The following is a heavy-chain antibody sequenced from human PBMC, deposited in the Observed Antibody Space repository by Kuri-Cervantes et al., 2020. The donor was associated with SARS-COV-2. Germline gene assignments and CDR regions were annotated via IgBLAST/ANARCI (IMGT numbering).Heavy chain of an antibody. CDR1: GYTFTSYY. J-gene: IGHJ5*02. CDR2: INPSGGST. D-gene: IGHD2-15*01. V-gene: IGHV1-46*01. Sequence: ASVKVSCKASGYTFTSYYMHWVRQAPGQGLEWMGIINPSGGSTSYAQKFQGRVTMTRDTSTSTVYMELSSLRSEDTAVYYCARGGDSTCSGGSCYPVGWFDPWGQGTLVTVSS. CDR3: ARGGDSTCSGGSCYPVGWFDP.